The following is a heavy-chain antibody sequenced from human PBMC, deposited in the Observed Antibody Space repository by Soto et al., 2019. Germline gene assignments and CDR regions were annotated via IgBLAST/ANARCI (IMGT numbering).Heavy chain of an antibody. CDR2: IYWNDDK. CDR1: GFSLSTSGVG. Sequence: QITLKESGSTLVKPTQTLTLTCTFSGFSLSTSGVGVGWIRQPPGKALEWLALIYWNDDKRYSPSLKSRLTITKDTSKNQVVLTMTNMDPVDTATYYCASRYYDSSGYHQGGDYWGQGTLVTVSS. J-gene: IGHJ4*02. D-gene: IGHD3-22*01. CDR3: ASRYYDSSGYHQGGDY. V-gene: IGHV2-5*01.